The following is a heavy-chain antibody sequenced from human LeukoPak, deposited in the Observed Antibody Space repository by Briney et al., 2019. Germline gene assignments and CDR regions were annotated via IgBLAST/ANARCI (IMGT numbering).Heavy chain of an antibody. CDR1: GYTFTGYY. V-gene: IGHV1-2*06. CDR3: ARDVDDSSGYSPNWFDP. D-gene: IGHD3-22*01. CDR2: TNPNSGGT. J-gene: IGHJ5*02. Sequence: ASVKVSCKASGYTFTGYYMHWVRQAPGQGLEWMGRTNPNSGGTNYAQKFQGRVNMTRDTAISTAYMELSRLRSDDTAVYYCARDVDDSSGYSPNWFDPWGQGTLVTVSS.